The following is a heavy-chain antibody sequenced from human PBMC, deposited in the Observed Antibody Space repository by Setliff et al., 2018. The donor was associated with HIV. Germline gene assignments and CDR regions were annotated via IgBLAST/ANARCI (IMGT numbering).Heavy chain of an antibody. Sequence: PSETLSLTCSVSGGSISSSSYFWGWIRQPPGKGLEWIATVYYSGSTYDNPSLKSRVTLSIDTSKNQFSLNLTSVTAADTAMYYCARGYSSSWSLNYWGQGTLVTVSS. CDR3: ARGYSSSWSLNY. CDR1: GGSISSSSYF. J-gene: IGHJ4*02. CDR2: VYYSGST. D-gene: IGHD6-13*01. V-gene: IGHV4-39*07.